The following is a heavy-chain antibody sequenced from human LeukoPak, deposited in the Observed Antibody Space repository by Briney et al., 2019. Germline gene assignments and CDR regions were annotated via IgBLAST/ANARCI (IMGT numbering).Heavy chain of an antibody. Sequence: GGSLRLSCAASGFTFSSYAMSWVRQAPGKGLKWVSAISGSGGSTYYADSVKGRFTISRDNSKNTLYLQMNSLRAEDTAVYYCAKGVGRITMIVVVISDAFDIWGQGTMVTVSS. J-gene: IGHJ3*02. CDR2: ISGSGGST. D-gene: IGHD3-22*01. V-gene: IGHV3-23*01. CDR3: AKGVGRITMIVVVISDAFDI. CDR1: GFTFSSYA.